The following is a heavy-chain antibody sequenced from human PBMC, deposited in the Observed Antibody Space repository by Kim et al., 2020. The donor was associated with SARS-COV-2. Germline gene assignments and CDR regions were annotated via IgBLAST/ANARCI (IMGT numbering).Heavy chain of an antibody. Sequence: SETLSLTCAVYGGSFSGYYWSWIRQPPGKGLEWIGEINHSGSTNYNPSLKSRVTISVDTSKNQFSLKLSSVTAADTAVYYCARDGGYGSGSPRAYYYYG. CDR1: GGSFSGYY. D-gene: IGHD3-10*01. J-gene: IGHJ6*01. CDR2: INHSGST. V-gene: IGHV4-34*01. CDR3: ARDGGYGSGSPRAYYYYG.